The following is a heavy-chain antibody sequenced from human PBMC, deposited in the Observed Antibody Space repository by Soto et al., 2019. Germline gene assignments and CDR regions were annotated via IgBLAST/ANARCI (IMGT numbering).Heavy chain of an antibody. CDR3: AIDFWSGYSNYYYYYGMDV. CDR2: INPNSGGT. V-gene: IGHV1-2*02. J-gene: IGHJ6*02. D-gene: IGHD3-3*01. Sequence: ASVKVSCKASGYTFTGYYMHWVRQAPGQGLEWMGWINPNSGGTNYAQKFQGRVTMTRDTSISTAYMELSRLRSDDTAVYYCAIDFWSGYSNYYYYYGMDVWGQGTTVTVSS. CDR1: GYTFTGYY.